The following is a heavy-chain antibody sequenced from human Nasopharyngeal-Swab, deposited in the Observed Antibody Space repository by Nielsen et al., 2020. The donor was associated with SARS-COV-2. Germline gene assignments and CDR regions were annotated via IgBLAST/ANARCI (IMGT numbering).Heavy chain of an antibody. V-gene: IGHV3-30*18. CDR1: GFTFSSYG. CDR2: ISYEGSLK. J-gene: IGHJ4*02. CDR3: AKRGAFLEILTGYPPIDY. D-gene: IGHD3-9*01. Sequence: GGSLRLSCAASGFTFSSYGMHWVRQAPGRGLEWVAVISYEGSLKNYADSVKGRFTISRDNSKSTLYLQMNRLRVEDTAVYYCAKRGAFLEILTGYPPIDYWGVGTLVIVSS.